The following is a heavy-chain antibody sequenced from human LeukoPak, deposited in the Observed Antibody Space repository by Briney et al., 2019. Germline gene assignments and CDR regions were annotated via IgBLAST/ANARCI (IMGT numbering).Heavy chain of an antibody. CDR1: GFTFSSYS. CDR2: ISSSSSTI. J-gene: IGHJ5*02. Sequence: GGSLRLSCAASGFTFSSYSMNWVRQAPGKGLEWVSYISSSSSTIYYADSVKGRFTISRDNAKNSLYLQMNSLRAEDTAVYYCARGSSSPWFDPWGQGTLVTVSS. D-gene: IGHD6-6*01. V-gene: IGHV3-48*04. CDR3: ARGSSSPWFDP.